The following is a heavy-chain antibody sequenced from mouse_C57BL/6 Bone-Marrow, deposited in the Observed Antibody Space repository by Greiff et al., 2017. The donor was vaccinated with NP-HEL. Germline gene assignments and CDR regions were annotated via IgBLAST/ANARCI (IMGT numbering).Heavy chain of an antibody. CDR2: IDPSDSYT. Sequence: QVQLQQPGAELVKPGASVKLSCKASGYTFTSYWMQWVKQRPGQGLEWIGEIDPSDSYTNYNQKFKGKATLTVDTSSSTAYMQLSSLTSEDSAVYYCARYLGQGPLTLDYWGQGTTLTVSS. D-gene: IGHD4-1*01. J-gene: IGHJ2*01. V-gene: IGHV1-50*01. CDR3: ARYLGQGPLTLDY. CDR1: GYTFTSYW.